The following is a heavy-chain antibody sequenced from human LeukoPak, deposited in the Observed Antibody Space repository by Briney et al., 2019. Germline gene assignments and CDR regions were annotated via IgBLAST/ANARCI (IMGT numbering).Heavy chain of an antibody. D-gene: IGHD2-21*02. Sequence: GESLKISCKGSGYSFTNNWIGWVRQMPGKGLEWMGIIYPDDSDTRYSPSFQGQVTISADKSISTAYLQWSSLKASDTAMYYCARQVQTVADYWGQGTLVTVSS. CDR2: IYPDDSDT. J-gene: IGHJ4*02. V-gene: IGHV5-51*01. CDR1: GYSFTNNW. CDR3: ARQVQTVADY.